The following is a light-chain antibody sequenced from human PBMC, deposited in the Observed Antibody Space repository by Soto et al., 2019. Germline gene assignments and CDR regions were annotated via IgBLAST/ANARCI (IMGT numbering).Light chain of an antibody. J-gene: IGKJ2*01. CDR3: QQFNSYPRT. Sequence: IQLTQSPSSLSASVGDTVSITCRASQGISFYVAWYQQKPGKAPKLLMHAASTLQSGVPSRFSGSGSGTEFTLTISSLQPDDFATYYCQQFNSYPRTFGQGTKLEIK. CDR2: AAS. V-gene: IGKV1-9*01. CDR1: QGISFY.